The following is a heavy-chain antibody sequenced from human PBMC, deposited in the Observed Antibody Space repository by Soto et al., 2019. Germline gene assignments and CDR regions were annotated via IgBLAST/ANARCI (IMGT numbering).Heavy chain of an antibody. D-gene: IGHD5-12*01. J-gene: IGHJ4*02. Sequence: EVQLVESGGGLVKPGESLRLSCEASGASFTNAWMNWVRQAPGTGLEWVGRIKTRIDSAPTDYAAPVKGRFTISSDDSKNTLYLQIDSLKTEDTAVYYCTTEDPSWLRGLEYWGQGTLVTVSS. CDR1: GASFTNAW. V-gene: IGHV3-15*01. CDR3: TTEDPSWLRGLEY. CDR2: IKTRIDSAPT.